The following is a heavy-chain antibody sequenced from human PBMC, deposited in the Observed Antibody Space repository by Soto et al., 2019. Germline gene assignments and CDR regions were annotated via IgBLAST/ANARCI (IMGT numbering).Heavy chain of an antibody. J-gene: IGHJ4*02. Sequence: ASVKVSCKASGYTFTGYYIHWVRQAPGQGLEWMGWINPNSGGTNYAQKFQGWVTMTRDTSISTAYMELSRLRSDDTAVYYCARALGYCSSTSCYTREVDYWGQGTLVTVSS. CDR1: GYTFTGYY. V-gene: IGHV1-2*04. CDR2: INPNSGGT. D-gene: IGHD2-2*02. CDR3: ARALGYCSSTSCYTREVDY.